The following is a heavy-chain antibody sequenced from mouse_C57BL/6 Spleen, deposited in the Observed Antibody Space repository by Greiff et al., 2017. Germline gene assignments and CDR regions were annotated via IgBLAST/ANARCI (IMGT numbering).Heavy chain of an antibody. D-gene: IGHD1-1*01. J-gene: IGHJ2*01. V-gene: IGHV1-69*01. CDR2: IDPSDSYT. CDR1: GYTFTSYW. Sequence: QVQLQQPGAELVMPGASVKLSCKASGYTFTSYWMHWVKQRPGQGLEWIGEIDPSDSYTNYNQKFKGKSTLTVDKSSSTAYMQLSSLTSEDSAVXYCARYYGSSLFDYWGQGTTLTVSS. CDR3: ARYYGSSLFDY.